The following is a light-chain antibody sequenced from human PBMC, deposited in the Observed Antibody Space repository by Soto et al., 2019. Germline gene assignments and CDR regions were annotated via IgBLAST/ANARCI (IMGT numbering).Light chain of an antibody. Sequence: SPSTRSAYVGDRVTITCRASQSIGSWLAWYQQKPGKAPKLLIYKTSILENGVPSRFSGSGSGTEFTLTINNLQPDDFAIYYCRQYDSESTFGQGTKVDIK. CDR3: RQYDSEST. CDR1: QSIGSW. CDR2: KTS. V-gene: IGKV1-5*03. J-gene: IGKJ1*01.